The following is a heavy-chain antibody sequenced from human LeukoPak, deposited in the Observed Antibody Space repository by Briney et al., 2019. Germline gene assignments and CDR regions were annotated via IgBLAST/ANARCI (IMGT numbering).Heavy chain of an antibody. CDR3: ARVLGYSNSWYPDH. V-gene: IGHV3-21*01. Sequence: GGSLRLSCAASGFTFSSYSINWVRQAPGKGLEWVSSISSSSSYIYYADSVKGRFTISRDNAKNSLYLQMNSLRAEDTAVYYCARVLGYSNSWYPDHWGQRTLVTVSS. CDR2: ISSSSSYI. J-gene: IGHJ4*02. D-gene: IGHD6-13*01. CDR1: GFTFSSYS.